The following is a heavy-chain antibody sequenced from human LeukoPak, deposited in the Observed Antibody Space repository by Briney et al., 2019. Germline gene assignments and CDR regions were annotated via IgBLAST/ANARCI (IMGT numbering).Heavy chain of an antibody. CDR2: IRNKAYGGTT. D-gene: IGHD1-26*01. J-gene: IGHJ4*02. Sequence: GGSLRLSCTASGFTFGDYAMSWFRQAPGKGLEWVGFIRNKAYGGTTEYAASVKGRFTISRDDSKSIAYLQMNSLKTEDTAVYYCTRGGVVGAIFAYYFDYWGQGTLVTVSS. CDR3: TRGGVVGAIFAYYFDY. CDR1: GFTFGDYA. V-gene: IGHV3-49*03.